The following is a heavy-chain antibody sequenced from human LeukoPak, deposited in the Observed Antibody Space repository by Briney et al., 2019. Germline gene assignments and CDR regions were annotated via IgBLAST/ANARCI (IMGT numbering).Heavy chain of an antibody. J-gene: IGHJ4*02. CDR3: AKRSRSLFWD. CDR1: GFTFSSYW. D-gene: IGHD3-3*01. Sequence: PGGSLRLSCAASGFTFSSYWMHWVRQPPGKGLEWIGEIYHSGSTSYNSSLKSRVTISVDKSKNQFSLKVTSVTAADTAVYYCAKRSRSLFWDWGQGTLVTVSS. V-gene: IGHV4-4*02. CDR2: IYHSGST.